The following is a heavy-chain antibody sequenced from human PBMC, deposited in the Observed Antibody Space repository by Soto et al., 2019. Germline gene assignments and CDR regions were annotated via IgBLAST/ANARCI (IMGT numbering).Heavy chain of an antibody. CDR2: IWYDGSNK. Sequence: GGSLRLSCAASGFTFSSYGMHWVRQAPGKALEWVAVIWYDGSNKYYADSVKGRFTISRDNSKNTLYLQMNSLRAEDTAVYYCARDEVYDSSGYYFDYWGQGTLVTVSS. CDR1: GFTFSSYG. J-gene: IGHJ4*02. CDR3: ARDEVYDSSGYYFDY. D-gene: IGHD3-22*01. V-gene: IGHV3-33*01.